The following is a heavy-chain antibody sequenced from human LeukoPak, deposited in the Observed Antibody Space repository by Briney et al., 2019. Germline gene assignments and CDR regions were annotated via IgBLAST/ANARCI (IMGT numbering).Heavy chain of an antibody. CDR1: GGSISSYY. Sequence: SETLALTCSVSGGSISSYYWSWIRQPAGKGLEWIGRIYTSGSTNYNPSLKSRVTMSVDTSKNQFSLKLSSVTAADTAVYYCARDREDYRLSNWGQGTLVTVSS. V-gene: IGHV4-4*07. J-gene: IGHJ4*02. CDR3: ARDREDYRLSN. D-gene: IGHD5-24*01. CDR2: IYTSGST.